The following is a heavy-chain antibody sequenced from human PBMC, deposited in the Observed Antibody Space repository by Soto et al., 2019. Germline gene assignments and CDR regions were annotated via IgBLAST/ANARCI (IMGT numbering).Heavy chain of an antibody. D-gene: IGHD2-2*01. J-gene: IGHJ5*02. V-gene: IGHV3-74*03. CDR3: ARTGYCNSTKCYNWFDP. CDR2: INSHGNIT. CDR1: GFTFTNYW. Sequence: LRLSCEASGFTFTNYWMHWVRQAPGKGPVWVSRINSHGNITTYADSVKGRFTISRDNARNTLHLQMNSLRAEDTAVYYCARTGYCNSTKCYNWFDPWGQGTLVTVSS.